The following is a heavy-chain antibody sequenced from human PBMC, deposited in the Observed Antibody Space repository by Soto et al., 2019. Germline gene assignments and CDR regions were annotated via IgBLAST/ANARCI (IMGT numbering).Heavy chain of an antibody. CDR3: ATAPSTRDIWSYGVGGRYYYYMDV. Sequence: EVQLVESGGDLVQPGGSLRLSCAASGFMFSSYCMSWVRQAPGQGPEWVANIKQDGSERYYVDPVKGRFTISRDNAKNSLYLQKDSLGAEDTAVYYCATAPSTRDIWSYGVGGRYYYYMDVWARGPRSPSP. J-gene: IGHJ6*03. CDR1: GFMFSSYC. CDR2: IKQDGSER. D-gene: IGHD1-7*01. V-gene: IGHV3-7*01.